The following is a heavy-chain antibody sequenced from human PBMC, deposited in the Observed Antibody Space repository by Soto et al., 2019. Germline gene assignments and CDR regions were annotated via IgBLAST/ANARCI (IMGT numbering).Heavy chain of an antibody. CDR3: ARGGLEPFDY. CDR1: GFTLGSYW. V-gene: IGHV3-74*01. CDR2: INDYGTTI. J-gene: IGHJ4*02. D-gene: IGHD1-1*01. Sequence: GGSLRLSCAASGFTLGSYWVHWVRQAPGEGLVWVSRINDYGTTINYAESVEGRFIISRDEAKSEVYLQMNKLRAEDSAVYYCARGGLEPFDYWGQGALVTVSS.